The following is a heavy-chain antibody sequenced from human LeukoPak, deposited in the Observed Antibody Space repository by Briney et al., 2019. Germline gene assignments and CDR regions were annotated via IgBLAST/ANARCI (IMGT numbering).Heavy chain of an antibody. Sequence: GGSLRLSCAASGFTFSSFGMHWVRQAPGKGLEWVAGISYDGSSKYYADSVKGRFTISRDNSRNTLYLQMNSLRAEDTAVYYCAKGGGGYSAYSDVWGKGTTVTVSS. J-gene: IGHJ6*04. CDR2: ISYDGSSK. V-gene: IGHV3-30*18. D-gene: IGHD5-12*01. CDR1: GFTFSSFG. CDR3: AKGGGGYSAYSDV.